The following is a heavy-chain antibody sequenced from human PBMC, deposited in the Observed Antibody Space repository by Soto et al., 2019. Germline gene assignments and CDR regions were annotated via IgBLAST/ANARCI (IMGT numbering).Heavy chain of an antibody. V-gene: IGHV4-39*01. CDR1: GGSISMSKYY. CDR3: ARHRLSYDFWSGYKDPYFDY. D-gene: IGHD3-3*01. CDR2: ILESGTT. Sequence: SETLSLTFTVSGGSISMSKYYWALIRQPPXKXXEWIGSILESGTTYNTTSLKRSVKISLDKSKHQFSLKLSSVTDQDTAVYYSARHRLSYDFWSGYKDPYFDYWGQGTPVTVSS. J-gene: IGHJ4*02.